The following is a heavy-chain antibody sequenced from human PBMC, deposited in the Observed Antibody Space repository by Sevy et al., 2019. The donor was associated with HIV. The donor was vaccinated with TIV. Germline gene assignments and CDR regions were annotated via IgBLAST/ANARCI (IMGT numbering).Heavy chain of an antibody. Sequence: EGSLRLSCAASGFTFSSYAMSWVRQAPGKGLEWVSAISGSGGSTYYADSVKGRFTISRDNSKKTLYLQMNSLRAKDTALYYCAKSRLSDFWSGIDAFDIWGQGTMVTVSS. J-gene: IGHJ3*02. V-gene: IGHV3-23*01. CDR2: ISGSGGST. CDR1: GFTFSSYA. D-gene: IGHD3-3*01. CDR3: AKSRLSDFWSGIDAFDI.